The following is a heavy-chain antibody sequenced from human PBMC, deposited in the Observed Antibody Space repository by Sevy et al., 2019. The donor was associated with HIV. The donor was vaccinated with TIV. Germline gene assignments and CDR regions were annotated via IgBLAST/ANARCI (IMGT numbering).Heavy chain of an antibody. CDR3: GTGDVYDV. Sequence: GGSLRLSCAASGFTFSNSFMSWARQAPGRGLEWVGRITIKIDGEKTLDAAPVKSRFTISRDDSRNTLYLQMDSLKIEDKAMYYCGTGDVYDVSGQGTTVTVSS. D-gene: IGHD7-27*01. CDR1: GFTFSNSF. J-gene: IGHJ3*01. V-gene: IGHV3-15*06. CDR2: ITIKIDGEKT.